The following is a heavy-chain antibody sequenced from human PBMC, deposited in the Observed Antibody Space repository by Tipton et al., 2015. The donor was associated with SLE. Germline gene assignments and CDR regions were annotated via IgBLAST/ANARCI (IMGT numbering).Heavy chain of an antibody. D-gene: IGHD1-1*01. V-gene: IGHV4-59*01. CDR2: IYYSGST. Sequence: TLSLTCTVSGGSISSYYWSWIRQPPGKGLEWIGYIYYSGSTNYNPSLKSRVTMSVDTSKNQFSLKLSSVTAADTAVYYCARRVRKDYYYYMDVWGKGTTVTVSS. J-gene: IGHJ6*03. CDR3: ARRVRKDYYYYMDV. CDR1: GGSISSYY.